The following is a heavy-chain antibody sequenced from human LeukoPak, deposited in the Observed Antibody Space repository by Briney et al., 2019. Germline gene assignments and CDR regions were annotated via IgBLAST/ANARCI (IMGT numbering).Heavy chain of an antibody. CDR1: GFTFTTFW. D-gene: IGHD5-12*01. J-gene: IGHJ4*02. Sequence: GGSLRLSCATSGFTFTTFWMHWVRQAPGKGLVWVARINHDGSSANYVDSAKGRFTLSRDNAKNTVYLQMNSLRAEDTAVYYCARGPSGYHNTGGQGTLVTVSS. CDR3: ARGPSGYHNT. V-gene: IGHV3-74*01. CDR2: INHDGSSA.